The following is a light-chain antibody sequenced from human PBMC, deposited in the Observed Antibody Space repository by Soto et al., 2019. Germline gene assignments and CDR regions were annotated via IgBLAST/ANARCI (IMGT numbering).Light chain of an antibody. Sequence: QGSPTPSSLPASVGDRVTITCRASQSITTYLNWYRQESGKAPELLILAVSNLQSWVPSWFWGSGSGRDFTLTISGLQPEGLATYFCQQTYRSPDTFSGGTKVDIK. CDR1: QSITTY. CDR3: QQTYRSPDT. V-gene: IGKV1-39*01. CDR2: AVS. J-gene: IGKJ4*01.